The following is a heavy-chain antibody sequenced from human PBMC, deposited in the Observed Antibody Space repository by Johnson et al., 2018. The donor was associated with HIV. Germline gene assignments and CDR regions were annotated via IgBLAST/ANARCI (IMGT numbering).Heavy chain of an antibody. CDR1: GFAVSGYY. J-gene: IGHJ3*02. CDR2: IYSGGST. CDR3: ARDAGQWLDDAFDI. V-gene: IGHV3-66*01. Sequence: VQLVESGGGLVRPGGSLRLSCVASGFAVSGYYMSWVRQAPEKGLEWVSVIYSGGSTYYADSVKGRFTISRDNSKNTLYLQMNSLRAEDTAVYYCARDAGQWLDDAFDIWGQGTMVTVSS. D-gene: IGHD6-19*01.